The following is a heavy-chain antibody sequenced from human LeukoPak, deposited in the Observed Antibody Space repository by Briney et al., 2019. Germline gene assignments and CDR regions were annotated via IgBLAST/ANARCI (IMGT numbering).Heavy chain of an antibody. Sequence: GGSLRLSCAASGFTFSSYGMHWVRQAPGKGLEGVAVISYDGSNKYYADSVKGRFTISRDNSKNTLYLQMNSLRAGDTAVYYCAKRPREWLRLGGDAFDIWGQGTMVTVSS. J-gene: IGHJ3*02. CDR3: AKRPREWLRLGGDAFDI. V-gene: IGHV3-30*18. CDR2: ISYDGSNK. CDR1: GFTFSSYG. D-gene: IGHD5-12*01.